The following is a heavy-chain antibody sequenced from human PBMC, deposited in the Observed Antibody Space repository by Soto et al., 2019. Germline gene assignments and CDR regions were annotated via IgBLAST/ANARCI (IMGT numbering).Heavy chain of an antibody. J-gene: IGHJ3*02. D-gene: IGHD3-16*01. CDR3: ASQTLGAFDI. CDR1: GGSISISNYC. CDR2: IYYSGST. V-gene: IGHV4-39*01. Sequence: SETLCITCTFSGGSISISNYCWGWIRQPPGKGLEWIGSIYYSGSTSYNSSLKSRVTISVDTSKKQFSLRLRSVTAADTAVYYCASQTLGAFDIWGQGTMVTVSS.